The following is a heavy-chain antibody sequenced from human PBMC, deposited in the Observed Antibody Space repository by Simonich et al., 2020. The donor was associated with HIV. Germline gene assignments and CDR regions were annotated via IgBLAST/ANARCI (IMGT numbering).Heavy chain of an antibody. CDR1: GGTFSSFA. V-gene: IGHV1-69*13. CDR2: TTPIFGTA. Sequence: QVQLVQSGAEVKKPGSSVKVSCKASGGTFSSFAISWVRQAPGLGLDWVGGTTPIFGTANYAQMFQGRVTITADESTSTAYMELSSLRSEDTGIYYCARKGGGRGVYYFDYWGQGTLVTVSS. CDR3: ARKGGGRGVYYFDY. J-gene: IGHJ4*02. D-gene: IGHD3-10*01.